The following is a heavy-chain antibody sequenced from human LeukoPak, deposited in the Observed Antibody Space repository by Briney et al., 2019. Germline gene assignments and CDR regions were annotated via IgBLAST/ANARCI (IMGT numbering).Heavy chain of an antibody. D-gene: IGHD6-19*01. CDR1: GGSISSYY. CDR2: IYTSGST. CDR3: ARDNHAHSSGWDDYYYGMDV. J-gene: IGHJ6*02. Sequence: SETLSLTCTVSGGSISSYYWSWIRQPAGKGLEWIGRIYTSGSTNYNPSLKSRVTMSVDTSKNQFSLKLSSVTAADTAVYYCARDNHAHSSGWDDYYYGMDVWGQGTTVTVSS. V-gene: IGHV4-4*07.